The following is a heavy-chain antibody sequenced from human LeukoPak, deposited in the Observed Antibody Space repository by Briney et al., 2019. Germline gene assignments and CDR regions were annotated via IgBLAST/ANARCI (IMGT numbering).Heavy chain of an antibody. V-gene: IGHV1-18*01. J-gene: IGHJ4*02. CDR1: GYTFTSNG. CDR2: ISAYNGNT. D-gene: IGHD4-23*01. CDR3: ARALRTTVVTIFGY. Sequence: VASVKVSCKASGYTFTSNGISWVRQAPGQGLECMGWISAYNGNTIYAQKLQGRVTMTTDTSTSTAYMELRSLRSDDTAVYYCARALRTTVVTIFGYWGQGTLVTVSS.